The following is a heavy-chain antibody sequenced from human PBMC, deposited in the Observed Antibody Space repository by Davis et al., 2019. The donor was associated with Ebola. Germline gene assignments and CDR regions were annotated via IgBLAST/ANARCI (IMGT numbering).Heavy chain of an antibody. CDR1: GFTFSSYA. CDR3: ARVGAGDY. V-gene: IGHV3-30-3*01. Sequence: GESLKISCVASGFTFSSYAMHWVRQAPGKGLEWVAVISYDGSNKYYADSVKGRFTISRDNSKNTLYLQMNSLRAEDTAVYYCARVGAGDYWGQGTLVTVSS. D-gene: IGHD6-19*01. J-gene: IGHJ4*02. CDR2: ISYDGSNK.